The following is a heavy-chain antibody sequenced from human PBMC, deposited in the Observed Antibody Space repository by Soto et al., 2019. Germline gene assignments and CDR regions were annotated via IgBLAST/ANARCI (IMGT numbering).Heavy chain of an antibody. Sequence: SETLSLTCTVSGGSISSGGYYWSWIRQHPGKGLEWIGYIYYSGSTYYNPSLKSRVTISVDTSKNQFSLKLSSVTAADTAVYYCARDTLCGYSYGSFDHWGQGTLVTGSS. D-gene: IGHD5-18*01. CDR3: ARDTLCGYSYGSFDH. CDR2: IYYSGST. V-gene: IGHV4-31*03. J-gene: IGHJ4*02. CDR1: GGSISSGGYY.